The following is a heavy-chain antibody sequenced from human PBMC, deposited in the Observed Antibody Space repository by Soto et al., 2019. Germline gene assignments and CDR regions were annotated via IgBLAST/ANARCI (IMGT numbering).Heavy chain of an antibody. V-gene: IGHV3-48*01. Sequence: GGSLGLSCAASGVTFNSYGMNWVRQAPGKGLEWVSYISSSSSTIYYADSVKGRFTISRDNAKNSLYLQMNSLRAEDTAVYYCASTAGPAATYSYMDVWGKGTTVTVSS. CDR2: ISSSSSTI. CDR3: ASTAGPAATYSYMDV. J-gene: IGHJ6*03. D-gene: IGHD2-2*01. CDR1: GVTFNSYG.